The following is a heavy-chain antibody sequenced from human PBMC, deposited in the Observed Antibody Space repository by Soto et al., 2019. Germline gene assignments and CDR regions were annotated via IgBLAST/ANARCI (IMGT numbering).Heavy chain of an antibody. Sequence: SVKVSCKASGGTFSNYASSWVRQAPGQGLEWMGGIIPIFGSTKYARKFQGRVTITADKSTSTAYMELSSLRLEDTAVYYCARDAGYSYGPDYGLDVWGQGTTVTVS. CDR2: IIPIFGST. J-gene: IGHJ6*02. CDR3: ARDAGYSYGPDYGLDV. V-gene: IGHV1-69*06. CDR1: GGTFSNYA. D-gene: IGHD5-18*01.